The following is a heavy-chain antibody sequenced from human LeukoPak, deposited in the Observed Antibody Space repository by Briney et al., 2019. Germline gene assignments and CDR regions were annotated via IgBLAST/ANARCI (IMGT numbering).Heavy chain of an antibody. D-gene: IGHD1-26*01. CDR3: ARHPGGFDP. CDR2: IYTSGST. Sequence: SETLSLTCTVSGGSISSGSYYWSWIRQPAGKGLEWIGRIYTSGSTYYNPSLKSRVTISVDTSKNQFSLKLSSVTAADTAVYYCARHPGGFDPWGQGTLVTVSS. CDR1: GGSISSGSYY. V-gene: IGHV4-61*02. J-gene: IGHJ5*02.